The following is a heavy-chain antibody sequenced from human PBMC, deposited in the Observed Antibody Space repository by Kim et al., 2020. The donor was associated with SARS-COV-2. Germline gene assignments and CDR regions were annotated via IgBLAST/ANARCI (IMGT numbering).Heavy chain of an antibody. V-gene: IGHV3-13*01. CDR2: IDTTGDT. Sequence: GGALRLSCAASGFTVSSYYMRWVRQATGKGLEWVSDIDTTGDTYYPGSVKGRFTISRDNAKNSLYLQMNSLRAGDTAVYYCARVAYSSSCCIGYWYFVL. CDR3: ARVAYSSSCCIGYWYFVL. D-gene: IGHD6-13*01. CDR1: GFTVSSYY. J-gene: IGHJ2*01.